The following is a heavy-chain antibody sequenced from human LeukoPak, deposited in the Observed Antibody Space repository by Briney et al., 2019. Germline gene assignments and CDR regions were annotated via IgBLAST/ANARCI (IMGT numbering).Heavy chain of an antibody. CDR3: ARRQQWLVRYDY. D-gene: IGHD6-19*01. V-gene: IGHV4-34*01. Sequence: PSEALSLTCAIYGGSFSGYYWSWICQPPGKGLEWIGEINRSGSTNYNPSLKSRVTISVDTSKNQFSLKLSSVTAADTAVYYCARRQQWLVRYDYWGQGTLVTVSS. CDR2: INRSGST. CDR1: GGSFSGYY. J-gene: IGHJ4*02.